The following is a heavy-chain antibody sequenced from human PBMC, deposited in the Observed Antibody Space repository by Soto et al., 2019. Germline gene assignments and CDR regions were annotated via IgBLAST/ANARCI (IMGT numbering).Heavy chain of an antibody. CDR1: GFLVNSAY. J-gene: IGHJ4*02. V-gene: IGHV3-53*01. CDR3: ARSGYSFAWGY. Sequence: EVQLVESGGGLIPPGGSLRLSCAASGFLVNSAYMTWVRQAPGKGLEWLSMINSDGSTLYAESVKGRFTIPRDNSKNRVDLQRNSLRAEDTAMYYCARSGYSFAWGYWGQGTLAIVTS. CDR2: INSDGST. D-gene: IGHD5-18*01.